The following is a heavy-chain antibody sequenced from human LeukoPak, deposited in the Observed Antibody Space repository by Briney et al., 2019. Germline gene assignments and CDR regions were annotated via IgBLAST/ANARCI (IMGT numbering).Heavy chain of an antibody. D-gene: IGHD4/OR15-4a*01. CDR1: GFTCSDYW. Sequence: GGSLRLSCVASGFTCSDYWMSWVRQDPGKGLEWVASIKQDGTETYNVDPVKGRFTISRDNAKNSVYLQMNSLRAEDTAVYYCARGPPYGVRTDYFEYWGQGTLVTVSS. CDR3: ARGPPYGVRTDYFEY. CDR2: IKQDGTET. J-gene: IGHJ4*02. V-gene: IGHV3-7*01.